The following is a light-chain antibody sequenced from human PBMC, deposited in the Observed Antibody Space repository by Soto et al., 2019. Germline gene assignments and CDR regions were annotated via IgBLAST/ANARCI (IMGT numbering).Light chain of an antibody. CDR1: TRDIAGYNY. CDR2: QVT. CDR3: TSFSSSTSLYV. V-gene: IGLV2-14*01. J-gene: IGLJ1*01. Sequence: QSVLTQPASMSGSLGQSITISYTGTTRDIAGYNYISWYQQLPGKAPELMIYQVTIRPSGISNRFSGSKSGNTASLTISGLQAEDEADYYCTSFSSSTSLYVFGTGTKVTVL.